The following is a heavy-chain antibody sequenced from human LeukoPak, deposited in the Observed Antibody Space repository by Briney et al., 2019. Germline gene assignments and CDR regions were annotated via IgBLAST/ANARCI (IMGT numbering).Heavy chain of an antibody. CDR2: IKQDGREI. J-gene: IGHJ4*02. CDR1: GFTFSDYY. CDR3: ARRGYTYGYLED. Sequence: PGGSLGLSCAASGFTFSDYYMSWIRQAPGKGLEWVANIKQDGREIYYVGSVKGRFTISRDNAKNSLFLQMSSLRVEDTAVYYCARRGYTYGYLEDWGQGTLVTVSS. D-gene: IGHD5-18*01. V-gene: IGHV3-7*05.